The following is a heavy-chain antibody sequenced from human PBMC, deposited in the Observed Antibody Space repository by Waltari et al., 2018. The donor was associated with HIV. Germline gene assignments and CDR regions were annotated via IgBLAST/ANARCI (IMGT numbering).Heavy chain of an antibody. J-gene: IGHJ2*01. Sequence: QVQLQESGPGLVKPSQTLSLTCTVSSGSITSGNYYWSWIRQPAGQGLEWIGRVYTSGSTNYNPSLKTLVTISIDTSRNQFSLRLSAVAAADTAVYYCARALDYYESGSFPLWFFDVWGRGTLVTVSS. V-gene: IGHV4-61*02. D-gene: IGHD3-10*01. CDR3: ARALDYYESGSFPLWFFDV. CDR1: SGSITSGNYY. CDR2: VYTSGST.